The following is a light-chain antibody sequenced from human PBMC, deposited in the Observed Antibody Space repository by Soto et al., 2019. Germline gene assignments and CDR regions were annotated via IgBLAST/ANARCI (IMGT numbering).Light chain of an antibody. CDR1: SSDVGGYNY. V-gene: IGLV2-14*01. CDR2: EVT. Sequence: QSALTQPASVSGSPGQSITISRTGTSSDVGGYNYVSWYQQHPGKAPKLMIYEVTNRPSGVSNRFSGSKSGNTASLTISGLQAEDEADYYCRSYTSSSTYVFGTGTKVTVL. CDR3: RSYTSSSTYV. J-gene: IGLJ1*01.